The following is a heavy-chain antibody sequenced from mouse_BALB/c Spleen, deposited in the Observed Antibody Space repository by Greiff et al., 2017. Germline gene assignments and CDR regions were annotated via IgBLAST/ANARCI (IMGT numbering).Heavy chain of an antibody. Sequence: VQLQQSGAELVRPGTSVKISCKASGYTFTNYWLGWVKQRPGHGLEWIGDIYPGGGYTNYNEKFKGKATLTADTSSSTAYMQLSSLTSEDSAVYFCARRGYGNLNWYFDVWGAGTTVTVSS. V-gene: IGHV1-63*02. J-gene: IGHJ1*01. CDR2: IYPGGGYT. CDR1: GYTFTNYW. D-gene: IGHD2-1*01. CDR3: ARRGYGNLNWYFDV.